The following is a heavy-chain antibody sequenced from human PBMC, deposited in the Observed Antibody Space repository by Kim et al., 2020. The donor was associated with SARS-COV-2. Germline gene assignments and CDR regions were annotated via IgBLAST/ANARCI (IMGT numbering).Heavy chain of an antibody. V-gene: IGHV3-33*01. J-gene: IGHJ4*02. Sequence: GGSLRLSCAASGFTFSSYGMHWVRQAPGKGLEWVAVIWYDGSNKYYADSVKGRFTISRDNSKNTLYLQMNSLRAEDTAVYYCARDRSPVAGLDYWGQGTLVTVSS. CDR2: IWYDGSNK. CDR1: GFTFSSYG. D-gene: IGHD6-19*01. CDR3: ARDRSPVAGLDY.